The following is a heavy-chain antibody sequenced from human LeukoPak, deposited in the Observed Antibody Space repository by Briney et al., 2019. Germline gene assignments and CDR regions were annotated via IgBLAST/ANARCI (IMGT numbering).Heavy chain of an antibody. CDR3: ARHPRGYSGYDLVYYYMDV. Sequence: GESLKISCKGSGYSFTSYWIGWVRQMPGKGLEWMGIIYPGDSDTRYSPSFQGQVTISADKSISTAYLQWSSLKASDTAMYYCARHPRGYSGYDLVYYYMDVWGKGTTVTVSS. CDR2: IYPGDSDT. V-gene: IGHV5-51*01. CDR1: GYSFTSYW. D-gene: IGHD5-12*01. J-gene: IGHJ6*03.